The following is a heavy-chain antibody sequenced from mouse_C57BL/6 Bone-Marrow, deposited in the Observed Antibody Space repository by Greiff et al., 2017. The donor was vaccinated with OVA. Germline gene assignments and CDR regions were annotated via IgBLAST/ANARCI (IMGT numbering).Heavy chain of an antibody. J-gene: IGHJ2*01. CDR2: IHPNSGST. CDR1: GYTFTSYL. V-gene: IGHV1-64*01. Sequence: QVQLQQPGAELVKPGASVKLSCKASGYTFTSYLMHWVKQRPGQGLEWIGMIHPNSGSTNYNEKFKSKATLTVDKSSSTAYMQLSSLTSEDSAVYFCARGWLRLGYYFDYWGQGTTLTVSS. D-gene: IGHD2-2*01. CDR3: ARGWLRLGYYFDY.